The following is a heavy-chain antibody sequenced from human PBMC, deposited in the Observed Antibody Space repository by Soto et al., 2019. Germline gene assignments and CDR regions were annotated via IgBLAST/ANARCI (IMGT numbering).Heavy chain of an antibody. CDR3: AREGDGYNSFFDY. D-gene: IGHD5-12*01. J-gene: IGHJ4*01. Sequence: PVRSLRLSCAASGFTFSSYGMHWVRQAPGKGLEWVAVIWYDGSNKYYADSVKGRFTISRDNSKNTLYLQMNSLRAEDTAVYYCAREGDGYNSFFDYWGQGTMVTVSS. V-gene: IGHV3-33*01. CDR2: IWYDGSNK. CDR1: GFTFSSYG.